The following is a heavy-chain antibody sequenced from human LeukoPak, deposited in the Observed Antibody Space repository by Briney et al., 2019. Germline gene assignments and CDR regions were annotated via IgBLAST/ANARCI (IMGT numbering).Heavy chain of an antibody. J-gene: IGHJ4*02. CDR3: ARDRKKVFGDSEGFDY. D-gene: IGHD4-17*01. CDR1: GYSISSGYY. CDR2: IYHSGST. V-gene: IGHV4-38-2*02. Sequence: PSETLSLTCTVSGYSISSGYYWGWIRQPPGKGLEWIGSIYHSGSTYYNPSLKSRVTISVDTSKNQFSLKLSSVTAADTAVYYCARDRKKVFGDSEGFDYWGQGTLVTVSS.